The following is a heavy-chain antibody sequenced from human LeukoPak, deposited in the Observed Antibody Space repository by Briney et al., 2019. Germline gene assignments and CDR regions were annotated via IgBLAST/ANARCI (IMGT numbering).Heavy chain of an antibody. V-gene: IGHV4-59*01. CDR1: GGSISSYY. Sequence: SETLSLTCTVSGGSISSYYWSWIRQPPGKGLEWIGYIYYSGSTNYNPSLKSRVTISVDTSKNQFSLKLSSVTAADTAVYYCARDAYCSSTSCQGGYYYYYMDVWGKGTTVTVSS. J-gene: IGHJ6*03. CDR2: IYYSGST. CDR3: ARDAYCSSTSCQGGYYYYYMDV. D-gene: IGHD2-2*01.